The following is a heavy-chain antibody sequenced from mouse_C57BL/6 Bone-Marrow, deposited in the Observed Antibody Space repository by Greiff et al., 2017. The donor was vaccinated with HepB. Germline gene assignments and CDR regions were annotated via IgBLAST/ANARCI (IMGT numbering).Heavy chain of an antibody. CDR3: ARYIGDYDPPDY. CDR1: GFTFTDYY. J-gene: IGHJ2*01. CDR2: IRNKANGYTT. D-gene: IGHD2-4*01. Sequence: EVQGVESGGGLVQPGGSLSLSCAASGFTFTDYYMSWVRQPPGKALEWLGFIRNKANGYTTEYSASVKGRFTISRDNSQSILYLQMNALRAEDSATYYCARYIGDYDPPDYWGQGTTLTVSS. V-gene: IGHV7-3*01.